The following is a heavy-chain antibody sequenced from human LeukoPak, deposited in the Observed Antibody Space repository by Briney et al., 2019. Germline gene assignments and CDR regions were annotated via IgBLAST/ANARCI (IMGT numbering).Heavy chain of an antibody. D-gene: IGHD1-26*01. CDR2: IYYSGST. CDR1: GGSLSSYY. CDR3: ASSGLEWESPTYYFDY. Sequence: SETLSLTCTVSGGSLSSYYWSWIRQPPGKGLEWIGYIYYSGSTNCNPSLTSRVTISVDTSKNQFSLKLSSVTAADTAVYYCASSGLEWESPTYYFDYWGQGTLVTVSS. J-gene: IGHJ4*02. V-gene: IGHV4-59*01.